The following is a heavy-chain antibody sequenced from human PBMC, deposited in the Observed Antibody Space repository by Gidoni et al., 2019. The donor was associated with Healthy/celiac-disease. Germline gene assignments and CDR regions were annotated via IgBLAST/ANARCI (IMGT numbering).Heavy chain of an antibody. D-gene: IGHD6-13*01. V-gene: IGHV3-48*02. J-gene: IGHJ4*02. Sequence: EVQLVESGGGLVQPGGSLRLSCAASGFTFISYSMNWVRQAPGKGLEWVSYIISSSSTIYYADSVKGRLTISRDNAKNSLYLQMNSLREEDTAVYYCARERVWKPDYWGQGTLVTVSS. CDR2: IISSSSTI. CDR3: ARERVWKPDY. CDR1: GFTFISYS.